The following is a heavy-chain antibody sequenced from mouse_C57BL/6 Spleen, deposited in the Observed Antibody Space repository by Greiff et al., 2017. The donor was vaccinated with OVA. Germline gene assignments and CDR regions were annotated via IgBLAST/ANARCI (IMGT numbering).Heavy chain of an antibody. CDR3: ARLDGYPYYFDY. J-gene: IGHJ2*01. CDR1: GFTFSDYG. D-gene: IGHD2-3*01. Sequence: EVKLVESGGGLVKPGGSLKLSCAASGFTFSDYGMHWVRQAPEKGLEWVAYISSGSSTIYYADTVKGRFTISRDNAKNTLFLQMTSLRSEDTAMYYCARLDGYPYYFDYWGQGTTLTVSS. CDR2: ISSGSSTI. V-gene: IGHV5-17*01.